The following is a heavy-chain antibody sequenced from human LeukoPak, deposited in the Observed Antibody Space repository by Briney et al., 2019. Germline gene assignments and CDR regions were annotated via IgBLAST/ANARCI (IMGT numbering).Heavy chain of an antibody. CDR2: ISGYNGNT. CDR3: ARDLDSSSWYSFDP. Sequence: ASVKVSCKASGYTFTSYGFSWVRQAPGQGLEWMGWISGYNGNTNYAQKLQGRVTMTTDTSTSTAYMELRSLRSDDTAVYYCARDLDSSSWYSFDPWGQGTLVTVSS. V-gene: IGHV1-18*01. J-gene: IGHJ5*02. CDR1: GYTFTSYG. D-gene: IGHD6-13*01.